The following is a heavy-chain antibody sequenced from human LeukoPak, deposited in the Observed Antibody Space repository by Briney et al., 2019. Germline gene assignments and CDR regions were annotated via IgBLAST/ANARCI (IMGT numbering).Heavy chain of an antibody. J-gene: IGHJ4*02. CDR2: IYPGDSDT. Sequence: GESLKISCKGSGYSFTSYWIGWVRQMPGKGMELMGIIYPGDSDTRYSPSFQGQVTISADKSISTAYLQWSSLKASDTAMYYCARNNYDSSGYYYFDYWGQGTLVTVSS. CDR1: GYSFTSYW. CDR3: ARNNYDSSGYYYFDY. V-gene: IGHV5-51*01. D-gene: IGHD3-22*01.